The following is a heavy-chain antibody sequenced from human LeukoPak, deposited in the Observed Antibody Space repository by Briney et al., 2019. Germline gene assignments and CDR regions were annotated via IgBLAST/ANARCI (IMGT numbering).Heavy chain of an antibody. CDR1: GFTFSSYA. CDR2: IGYDGRYK. CDR3: ARDISYGSGTSGPGGY. V-gene: IGHV3-30*04. J-gene: IGHJ4*02. D-gene: IGHD3-10*01. Sequence: GGSLRLSCAASGFTFSSYAMHWVRQAPGKGLEWVTVIGYDGRYKYYADSVKGRFTISRDNSKNPLHLQMNSLRAEDTAVYYCARDISYGSGTSGPGGYWGQGTLVTVSS.